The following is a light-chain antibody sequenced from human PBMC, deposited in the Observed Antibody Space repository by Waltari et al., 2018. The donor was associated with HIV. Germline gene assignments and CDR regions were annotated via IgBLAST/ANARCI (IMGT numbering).Light chain of an antibody. Sequence: SYVLTQPPSVSVAPGKTARITCGGNNIASKSVHWYQHKPGQAPVLVISDESDRPSGIPERFSGSNSGNTATLTSSRVEAGDEADYYCQVWDSSGDHPLFGGGTKLTVL. CDR3: QVWDSSGDHPL. V-gene: IGLV3-21*04. CDR1: NIASKS. CDR2: DES. J-gene: IGLJ2*01.